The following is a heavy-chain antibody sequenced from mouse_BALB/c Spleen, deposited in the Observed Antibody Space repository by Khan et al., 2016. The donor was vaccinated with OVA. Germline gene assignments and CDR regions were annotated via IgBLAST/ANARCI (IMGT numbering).Heavy chain of an antibody. CDR1: GYSFTTYY. J-gene: IGHJ3*01. D-gene: IGHD2-2*01. CDR2: IDPFKGVT. CDR3: ARHGYVAWFAY. V-gene: IGHV1S135*01. Sequence: VHVKQSGPELMRPGASVKISCKASGYSFTTYYIHWVKQSHGKSLEWIGYIDPFKGVTSYNQKFKGKATLTVDKSSSTAYMHLSSLTSEDSAVYYCARHGYVAWFAYWGQGTLVTVSA.